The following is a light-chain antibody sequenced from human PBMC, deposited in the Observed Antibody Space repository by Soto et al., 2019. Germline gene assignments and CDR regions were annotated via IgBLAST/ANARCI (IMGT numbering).Light chain of an antibody. Sequence: DIQLTQSPPFLSAYVGDRVTITCRASQDVSRYLAWYQQKPGKAPNLLIYAASTLRSGVPSRFSGSGSETEFTLTISSLQPEDFATYYCQQLNSYVFAFGPGTKVDIK. CDR3: QQLNSYVFA. CDR2: AAS. CDR1: QDVSRY. J-gene: IGKJ3*01. V-gene: IGKV1-9*01.